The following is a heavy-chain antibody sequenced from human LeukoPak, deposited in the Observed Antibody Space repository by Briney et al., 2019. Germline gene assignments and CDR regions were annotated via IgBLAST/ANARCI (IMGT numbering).Heavy chain of an antibody. CDR2: ISGSGGST. D-gene: IGHD3-10*01. J-gene: IGHJ4*02. Sequence: PGGSLRLSCAASGFTFSSYAMSWARQAPGKGLEWVSAISGSGGSTYYADSVKGRFTISRDNSKNTLYLQMNSLRAEDTAVYYCAKDKLLYRYFDYWGQGTLVTVSS. CDR1: GFTFSSYA. CDR3: AKDKLLYRYFDY. V-gene: IGHV3-23*01.